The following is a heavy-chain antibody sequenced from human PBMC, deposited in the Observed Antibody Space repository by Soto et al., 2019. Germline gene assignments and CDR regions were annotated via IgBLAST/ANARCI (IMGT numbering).Heavy chain of an antibody. V-gene: IGHV3-23*01. Sequence: EVQLLESGGGLVQPGGSLRLSCAASGFTFSSYAMSWVRQAPGKGLEWVSAISGSGGSTYYADSVKGRFTISRDNSKNTLYLQMNSLRAEDTAVYYCAKDPEDSYGQPYYFDYWGQGTMVTFSS. CDR2: ISGSGGST. J-gene: IGHJ4*02. D-gene: IGHD5-18*01. CDR1: GFTFSSYA. CDR3: AKDPEDSYGQPYYFDY.